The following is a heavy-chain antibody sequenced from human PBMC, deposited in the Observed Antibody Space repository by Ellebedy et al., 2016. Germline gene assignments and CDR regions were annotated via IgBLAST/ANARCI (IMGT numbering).Heavy chain of an antibody. CDR3: ASGLIPAAMTDDY. V-gene: IGHV3-7*02. J-gene: IGHJ4*02. CDR1: GFTFSSYW. CDR2: IKQDGSEK. Sequence: GESLKISCAASGFTFSSYWMSWVRQAPGKGLEWVANIKQDGSEKYYVDSVKGRFTISRDNAKNSLYLQMNSLRAEDTAVYYCASGLIPAAMTDDYWGQGTLVTVSS. D-gene: IGHD2-2*01.